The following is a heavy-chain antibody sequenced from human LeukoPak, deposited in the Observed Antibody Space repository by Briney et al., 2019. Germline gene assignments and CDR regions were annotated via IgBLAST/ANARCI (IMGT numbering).Heavy chain of an antibody. J-gene: IGHJ4*02. D-gene: IGHD6-6*01. Sequence: PGGSLRLSCAVSGFTFSSYAMHWVRQAPGKGLEWVAVISYDGSNKYYTDSVKGRFTISRDNSKNTLYLQMNSLRAEDTAVYYCARPHSLAARPRYFDYWGQGTLVTVSS. CDR2: ISYDGSNK. CDR3: ARPHSLAARPRYFDY. V-gene: IGHV3-30-3*01. CDR1: GFTFSSYA.